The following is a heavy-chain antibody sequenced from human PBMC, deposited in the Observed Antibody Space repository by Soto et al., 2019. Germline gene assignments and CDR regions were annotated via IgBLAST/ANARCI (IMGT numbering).Heavy chain of an antibody. D-gene: IGHD2-15*01. CDR3: ARSSYCSGGSCSLLYYFDY. CDR1: GGSISSSSYY. Sequence: SETLSLTCTVSGGSISSSSYYWGWIRQPPGKGLEWIGSIYYSGSTYYNPSLKNQVTISVDTSKNQFSLKLSSVTAADTAVYYCARSSYCSGGSCSLLYYFDYWGQGTLVTVSS. J-gene: IGHJ4*02. V-gene: IGHV4-39*01. CDR2: IYYSGST.